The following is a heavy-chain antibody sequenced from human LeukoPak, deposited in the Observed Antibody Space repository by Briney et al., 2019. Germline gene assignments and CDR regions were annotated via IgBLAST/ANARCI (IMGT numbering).Heavy chain of an antibody. D-gene: IGHD3-22*01. Sequence: PGRSLRPSRAASGFTLSDYYIHWVRQAPGKGLEWVAVISYDGSKKYYADSVRDRFTISRDNSRNSLYLQMNSLRAEDTAIYYCAKDDYDYYDSSRYKGKPFMDYWGQGTLVTVSS. J-gene: IGHJ4*02. V-gene: IGHV3-30*18. CDR3: AKDDYDYYDSSRYKGKPFMDY. CDR2: ISYDGSKK. CDR1: GFTLSDYY.